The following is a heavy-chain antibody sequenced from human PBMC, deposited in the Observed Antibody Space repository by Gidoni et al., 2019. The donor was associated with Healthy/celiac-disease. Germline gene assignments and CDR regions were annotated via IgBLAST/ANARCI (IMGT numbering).Heavy chain of an antibody. CDR3: TRAGDCGGDCYSLAFDI. V-gene: IGHV3-49*05. D-gene: IGHD2-21*02. J-gene: IGHJ3*02. CDR2: MRSKAYGGTT. Sequence: EVQLVESGGGLVKPGRSLRLSCTASGFTFGDYAMSWFRQAPGKGLEWGGFMRSKAYGGTTEYAASVKGRFTISRDDSKSIAYLQMNSLKTEDTAVYYCTRAGDCGGDCYSLAFDIWGQGTMVTVSS. CDR1: GFTFGDYA.